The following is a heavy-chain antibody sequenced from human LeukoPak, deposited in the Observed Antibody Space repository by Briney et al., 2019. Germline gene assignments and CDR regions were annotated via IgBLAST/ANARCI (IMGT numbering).Heavy chain of an antibody. CDR1: GASISSHY. J-gene: IGHJ5*02. D-gene: IGHD2/OR15-2a*01. V-gene: IGHV4-4*07. CDR3: ARDVFFRAHNWFDP. CDR2: IYNTGSA. Sequence: SETLSLTCNVSGASISSHYWNWIRQPAGKGLEWIGRIYNTGSANYNPSLKSRVIMSLDTSRNQISLKLTSVTAADTAVYYCARDVFFRAHNWFDPWGQGTLVTVSS.